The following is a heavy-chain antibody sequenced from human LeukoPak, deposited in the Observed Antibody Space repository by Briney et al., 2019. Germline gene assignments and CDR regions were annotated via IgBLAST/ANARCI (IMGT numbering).Heavy chain of an antibody. V-gene: IGHV4-59*01. CDR2: IYYSGST. J-gene: IGHJ4*02. CDR1: GGSISSYY. CDR3: ARAGDDSSGYPYFDY. Sequence: PSETLSLTCTVSGGSISSYYWNWIRQPPGKGLEWIGDIYYSGSTNYNPSIKSRVTISLDTSKNHFSLKLSSVTAADTAVYYCARAGDDSSGYPYFDYWGQGTLVTVSS. D-gene: IGHD3-22*01.